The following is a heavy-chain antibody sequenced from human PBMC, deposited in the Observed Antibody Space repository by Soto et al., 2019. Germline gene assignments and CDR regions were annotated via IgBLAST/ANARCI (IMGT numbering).Heavy chain of an antibody. Sequence: EVQLLESGGGLVQPGGSLRLSCAASGFTFSSYAMSWVRQAPGKGLEWVSAISGSGGSTYYADSVKGRFTISRDNSKNTLYPQMNSLRAEDTAVYYCAKTQAIADTPNDAFDIWGQGTMVTVSS. CDR3: AKTQAIADTPNDAFDI. D-gene: IGHD6-13*01. CDR2: ISGSGGST. CDR1: GFTFSSYA. V-gene: IGHV3-23*01. J-gene: IGHJ3*02.